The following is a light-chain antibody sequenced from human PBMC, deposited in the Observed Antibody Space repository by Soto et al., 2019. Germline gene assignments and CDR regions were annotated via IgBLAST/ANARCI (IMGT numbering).Light chain of an antibody. CDR1: QSVVSSSTNKNY. J-gene: IGKJ4*02. CDR3: QQYWRTPLT. V-gene: IGKV4-1*01. CDR2: WAS. Sequence: DIVMTQSPHSLAVSLGERATINCKSTQSVVSSSTNKNYLAWYQQKPGQPPKLLIYWASTRESGVPDRFSGSGSGTDFILTINSLQAEDVAVYYCQQYWRTPLTFGGGTNVEIK.